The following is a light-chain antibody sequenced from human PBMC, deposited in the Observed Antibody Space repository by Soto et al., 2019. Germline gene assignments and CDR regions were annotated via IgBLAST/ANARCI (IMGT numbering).Light chain of an antibody. V-gene: IGLV2-8*01. CDR1: SSDVGGYNY. J-gene: IGLJ3*02. CDR3: SSYAGRSSWV. Sequence: QSALTQPPSASGSPGQSVTISCTGTSSDVGGYNYVSWYQHHPGKAPKLVIYEVTKRPSGVPDRFSGSKSGNTASLSGSGLQAEDEAYYSCSSYAGRSSWVFGGGTQLTVL. CDR2: EVT.